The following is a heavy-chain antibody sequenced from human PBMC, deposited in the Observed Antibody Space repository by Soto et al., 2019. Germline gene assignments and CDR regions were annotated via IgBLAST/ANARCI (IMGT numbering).Heavy chain of an antibody. V-gene: IGHV4-59*08. CDR2: IYNSGNT. CDR3: ARGSTGYSSSWYNY. Sequence: QVQLQESGPGLVKPSETLSPTCTVSGGSISTYYWSWIRQPPGKGLEWIGYIYNSGNTNYNPSLKSRVTISVDTSKNQFSLKLSSVTAADTAVYYCARGSTGYSSSWYNYWGQGTLVTVSS. J-gene: IGHJ4*02. D-gene: IGHD6-13*01. CDR1: GGSISTYY.